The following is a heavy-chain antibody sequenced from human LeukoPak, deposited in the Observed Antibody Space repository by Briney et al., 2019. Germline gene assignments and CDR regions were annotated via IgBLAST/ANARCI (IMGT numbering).Heavy chain of an antibody. CDR1: GYTFTSYG. D-gene: IGHD6-25*01. CDR3: AGVWQRAHNGFDP. CDR2: ISAYNGNT. V-gene: IGHV1-18*01. J-gene: IGHJ5*02. Sequence: ASVKVSCKASGYTFTSYGISWERHAPGQGLEWMGWISAYNGNTNYAQKLQGRVTMTTDTSTSTAYMGLRNLRSDDAAVYYCAGVWQRAHNGFDPWGQGTLVTVSS.